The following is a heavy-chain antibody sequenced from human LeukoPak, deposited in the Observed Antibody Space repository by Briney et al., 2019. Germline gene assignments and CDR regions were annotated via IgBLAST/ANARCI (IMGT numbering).Heavy chain of an antibody. CDR2: IYYSGST. CDR1: GGSISGYY. V-gene: IGHV4-59*08. CDR3: ARHKPTGSYPLEL. Sequence: SETLSLTCTVSGGSISGYYWSWLRQPPGKGLEWIGHIYYSGSTNYNPSLRSRLTISLDTSTSQFSLRLSSVTAADTAVYYCARHKPTGSYPLELWSQGTLVTVSS. D-gene: IGHD3-10*01. J-gene: IGHJ4*02.